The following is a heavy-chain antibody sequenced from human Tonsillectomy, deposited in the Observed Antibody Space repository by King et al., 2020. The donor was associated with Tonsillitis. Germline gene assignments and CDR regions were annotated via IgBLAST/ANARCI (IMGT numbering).Heavy chain of an antibody. Sequence: VQLVESGPEVRKPGASVRVSCKASGYTFTDYYMHWVRQAPGQGLEWMGWINPATGATKSAEKFQARIILTRDTSITTGYLELSNLRSDDTAVYFCSRGTWELGGAFDMWGQGTIVTVSS. CDR1: GYTFTDYY. CDR2: INPATGAT. V-gene: IGHV1-2*02. J-gene: IGHJ3*02. CDR3: SRGTWELGGAFDM. D-gene: IGHD3-10*01.